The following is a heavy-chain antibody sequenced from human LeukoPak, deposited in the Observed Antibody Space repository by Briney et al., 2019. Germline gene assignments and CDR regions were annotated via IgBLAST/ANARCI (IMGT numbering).Heavy chain of an antibody. CDR2: IKQDGSEK. D-gene: IGHD4-17*01. J-gene: IGHJ4*02. Sequence: GGSLRLSCAGSGFIFSASWMSWVRQAPGRGLEWVAHIKQDGSEKYYVDSMKGRFTISKDDAKNSVYLQMNNLRAEDTAVYYCVRLGDYYLAHWGQGTQVTVSS. CDR3: VRLGDYYLAH. CDR1: GFIFSASW. V-gene: IGHV3-7*01.